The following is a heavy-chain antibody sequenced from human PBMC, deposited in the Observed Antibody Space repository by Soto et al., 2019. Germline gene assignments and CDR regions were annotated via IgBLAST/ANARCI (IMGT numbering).Heavy chain of an antibody. CDR2: IYYSGST. Sequence: PSETLSLTCTVSGGSISSYYWSWIRQPPGKGLEWIGYIYYSGSTNYNPSLKSRVTISVDTSKNQFSLKLSSVTAADTAVYYCAREYGYGDYVYYYYGMDVWGQGTTVTVSS. D-gene: IGHD4-17*01. V-gene: IGHV4-59*01. J-gene: IGHJ6*02. CDR1: GGSISSYY. CDR3: AREYGYGDYVYYYYGMDV.